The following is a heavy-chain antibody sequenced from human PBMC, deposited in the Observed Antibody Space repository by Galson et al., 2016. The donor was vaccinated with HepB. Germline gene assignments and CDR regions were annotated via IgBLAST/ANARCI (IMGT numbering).Heavy chain of an antibody. CDR1: GFTFSSYA. CDR3: AKPPTRRFVEWLFTGYFDY. V-gene: IGHV3-23*01. CDR2: ISGSGGST. J-gene: IGHJ4*02. Sequence: SLRLSCAASGFTFSSYAMSWVRQASGKGLEWVSAISGSGGSTYYAASVKGRFTISRDNSKNTLYLQMNSLRAEDTAVDYCAKPPTRRFVEWLFTGYFDYWGQGTLVTVSS. D-gene: IGHD3-3*01.